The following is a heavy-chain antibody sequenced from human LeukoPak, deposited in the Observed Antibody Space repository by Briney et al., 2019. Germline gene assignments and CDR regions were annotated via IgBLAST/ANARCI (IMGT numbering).Heavy chain of an antibody. V-gene: IGHV4-39*01. D-gene: IGHD6-13*01. CDR2: ISYSGTT. CDR3: ARLVPNNIATRTFDY. Sequence: SETLSLTCTVSGDSISSRSYYWGWIRQPPGKGLEWIGTISYSGTTYYNPSLMSRVTISGGKSKNQFSLKVYSVTASDTAVYYCARLVPNNIATRTFDYWGQGTLVTVSS. CDR1: GDSISSRSYY. J-gene: IGHJ4*02.